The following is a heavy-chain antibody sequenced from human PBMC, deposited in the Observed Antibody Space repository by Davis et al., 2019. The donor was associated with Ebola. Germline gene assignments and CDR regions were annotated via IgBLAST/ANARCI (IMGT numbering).Heavy chain of an antibody. D-gene: IGHD5-12*01. J-gene: IGHJ3*02. CDR3: TTPGGQDSGYDVFDI. CDR2: INPNDGRT. V-gene: IGHV1-46*03. Sequence: ASVKVSCKASGYTFTNYYMHWVRQAPGQGLEWVGLINPNDGRTIYAQKFQGRVTENRDTSTTTVYMDLSSLRSEDTALYYCTTPGGQDSGYDVFDIWGQGTMVTVSS. CDR1: GYTFTNYY.